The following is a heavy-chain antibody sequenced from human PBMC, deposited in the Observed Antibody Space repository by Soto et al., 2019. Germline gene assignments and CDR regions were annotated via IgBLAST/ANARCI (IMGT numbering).Heavy chain of an antibody. CDR3: AREGPISPFLDFYEDIVVVPAARGAGSYGMDV. D-gene: IGHD2-2*01. CDR2: INTNTGNP. J-gene: IGHJ6*02. V-gene: IGHV7-4-1*01. CDR1: GYTYTSYG. Sequence: ASVKVSCKASGYTYTSYGMNWVRQAPGQGLEWMGWINTNTGNPTYAQGFTGRFVFSLDTSVSTAYLQICSLKAEDTAVYYCAREGPISPFLDFYEDIVVVPAARGAGSYGMDVWGQGTTVTVSS.